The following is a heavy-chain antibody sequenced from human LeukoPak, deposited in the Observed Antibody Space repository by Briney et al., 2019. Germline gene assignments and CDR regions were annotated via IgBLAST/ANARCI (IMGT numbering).Heavy chain of an antibody. V-gene: IGHV4-31*03. CDR1: GGSISSGGYY. CDR2: IYYSGST. CDR3: AREGYDSSGYYSIFDY. Sequence: SEPLSLTCTVSGGSISSGGYYWSWIRQHPGEGLEWIGYIYYSGSTYYNPSLKSRVTISVDTSKNQFSLKLSSVTAADTAVYYCAREGYDSSGYYSIFDYWGQGTLVTVSS. J-gene: IGHJ4*02. D-gene: IGHD3-22*01.